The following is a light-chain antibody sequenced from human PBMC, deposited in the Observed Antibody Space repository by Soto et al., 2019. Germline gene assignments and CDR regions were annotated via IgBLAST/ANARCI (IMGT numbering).Light chain of an antibody. CDR1: QSISSGY. Sequence: ETVLTQSPGTLSLSPGERATLSCRASQSISSGYLAWYQQRPGQAPRHLSSGASNRANGIPERFSGIGSGTDFILSVCRLEPDDFAVYYCQQYGGSPLVTFGGGTQVENK. J-gene: IGKJ4*01. CDR3: QQYGGSPLVT. CDR2: GAS. V-gene: IGKV3-20*01.